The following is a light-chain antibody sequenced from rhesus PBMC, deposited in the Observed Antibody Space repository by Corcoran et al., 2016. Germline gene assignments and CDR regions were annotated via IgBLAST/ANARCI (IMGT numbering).Light chain of an antibody. Sequence: DIQMTQSPSSLSASVGDRVTVTRRASQGINKELSWYQQKPGKAPQLLIYAASSWQTGVSSRFSGSGSGTDYTLTISSLQPEDVATYCCLQDYTTPLTFGGGTTVEIK. CDR1: QGINKE. V-gene: IGKV1-94*01. J-gene: IGKJ4*01. CDR2: AAS. CDR3: LQDYTTPLT.